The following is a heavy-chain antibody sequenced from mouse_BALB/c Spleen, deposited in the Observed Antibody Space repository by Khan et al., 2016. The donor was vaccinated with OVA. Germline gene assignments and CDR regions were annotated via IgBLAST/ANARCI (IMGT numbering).Heavy chain of an antibody. CDR1: AFNITDYF. D-gene: IGHD2-2*01. J-gene: IGHJ3*01. Sequence: VQLQQSGAELVRSGASVKLSCTASAFNITDYFIHWMKQRPKQGLEWIGWIDPEDGDTECAPKFQGRATMTADASSNTAYLHLSSLTAQDTAVYYCNAARLPLWFAAWGQGTLVTVSA. V-gene: IGHV14-4*02. CDR3: NAARLPLWFAA. CDR2: IDPEDGDT.